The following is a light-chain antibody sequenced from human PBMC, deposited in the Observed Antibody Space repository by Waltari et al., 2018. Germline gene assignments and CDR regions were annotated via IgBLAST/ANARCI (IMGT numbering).Light chain of an antibody. Sequence: DIVMTQSPDSLAVSLGERATINCKSSQSVLYSSNNKNYLACYQQKPGQPPKLLIYWASTRESGVPDRFSGSGSETDFTLTISSLQAEDVAVYYCQQYYSSLPYTFGQGTKLEIK. J-gene: IGKJ2*01. V-gene: IGKV4-1*01. CDR2: WAS. CDR1: QSVLYSSNNKNY. CDR3: QQYYSSLPYT.